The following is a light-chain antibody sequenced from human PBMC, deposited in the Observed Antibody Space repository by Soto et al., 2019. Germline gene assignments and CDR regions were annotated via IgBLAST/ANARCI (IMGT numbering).Light chain of an antibody. J-gene: IGKJ4*01. CDR2: AAS. V-gene: IGKV1-27*01. CDR3: QQVNSYPLT. CDR1: QGIGNS. Sequence: DIQMTQSPSSLSASVGDRVTITCRASQGIGNSLAWFQQKPGKAPNLLIYAASTSQSGVPSRFRGSGSGTDFTLTITSLQPEDFATYYCQQVNSYPLTFGGGTKVDIK.